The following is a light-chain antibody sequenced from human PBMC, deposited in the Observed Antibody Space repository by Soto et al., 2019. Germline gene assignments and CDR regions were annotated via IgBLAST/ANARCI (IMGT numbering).Light chain of an antibody. CDR3: QSYDSSLSGLGV. CDR1: ISNIGAGYD. V-gene: IGLV1-40*01. J-gene: IGLJ2*01. Sequence: QSVLTQPPSVSGAPGQRVTISCTGSISNIGAGYDVHWYQQLPGTAPKLLIYGNSNRPSGVPDRFSGSKSGTSASLAITGLQAEDAADYYCQSYDSSLSGLGVFGGGTKLTVL. CDR2: GNS.